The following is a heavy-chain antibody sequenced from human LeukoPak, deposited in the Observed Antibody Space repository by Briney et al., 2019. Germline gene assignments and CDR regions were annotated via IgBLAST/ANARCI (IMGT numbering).Heavy chain of an antibody. J-gene: IGHJ4*02. CDR3: AIQITMIVVVPYFDY. D-gene: IGHD3-22*01. CDR2: ISSSGSTI. CDR1: GLTFSDYY. V-gene: IGHV3-11*04. Sequence: GGSLRLSCAASGLTFSDYYMTWIRQAPGKGLEWVAYISSSGSTIYSADSVKGRFTVSRDNAKNSLFLHMNSLRAEDTAIYYCAIQITMIVVVPYFDYWGQGTLVAVSS.